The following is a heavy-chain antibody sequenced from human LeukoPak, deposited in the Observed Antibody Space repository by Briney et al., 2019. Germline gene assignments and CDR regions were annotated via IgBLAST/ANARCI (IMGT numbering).Heavy chain of an antibody. CDR2: IYCGCTT. V-gene: IGHV3-53*01. CDR3: AKSWNYYDSSGDDALDI. D-gene: IGHD3-22*01. Sequence: PGGSLRLSCAASGFTVSDNYMSWVRQAPGEGLEWVSVIYCGCTTYFEDSVKGRFNISRDNSKNTLYLQMNSLRAEDTAVYYCAKSWNYYDSSGDDALDIWGQGTMVTVSS. CDR1: GFTVSDNY. J-gene: IGHJ3*02.